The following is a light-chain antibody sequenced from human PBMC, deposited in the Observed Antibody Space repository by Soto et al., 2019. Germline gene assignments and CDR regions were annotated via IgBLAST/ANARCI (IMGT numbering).Light chain of an antibody. J-gene: IGLJ2*01. CDR1: SSDVGGYNL. V-gene: IGLV2-23*01. CDR3: CSYADSNTYVV. CDR2: EGS. Sequence: QSVLTQSASVSGSPGQSITISCTGTSSDVGGYNLVSWYQQHPDKAPKLVIYEGSKRPSGVSSRFSGSKSGNTASLTISGLQAEDEAEYYCCSYADSNTYVVFGGGTKLTVL.